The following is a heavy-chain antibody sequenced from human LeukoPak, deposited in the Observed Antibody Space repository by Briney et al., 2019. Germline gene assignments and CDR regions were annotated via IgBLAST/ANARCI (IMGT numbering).Heavy chain of an antibody. CDR2: ICGSDDIT. D-gene: IGHD2-15*01. Sequence: GGSLRLSCAASGFTFSSYAMSWVREAPGKGLEWVSGICGSDDITHYAGSVKGRFTISRDNSKNTLYLQMNSLRAEDTAVYYCAKEPGEDIVVVVADGWFDPWGQGTLVTVSS. CDR1: GFTFSSYA. J-gene: IGHJ5*02. V-gene: IGHV3-23*01. CDR3: AKEPGEDIVVVVADGWFDP.